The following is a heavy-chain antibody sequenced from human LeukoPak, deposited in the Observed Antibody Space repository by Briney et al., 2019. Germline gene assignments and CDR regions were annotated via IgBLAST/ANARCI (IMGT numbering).Heavy chain of an antibody. CDR1: GFTFTSYD. V-gene: IGHV3-23*01. CDR2: ISGSGDRT. Sequence: PGGSLRLSCAASGFTFTSYDMSWVRQAPAKGLEWVSGISGSGDRTYCPDSVKGRFTISRDNSKNTPYLQLNSLRAEDTAVYYCARGRIGPDYWGQGTLVTVSS. CDR3: ARGRIGPDY. J-gene: IGHJ4*02. D-gene: IGHD1-26*01.